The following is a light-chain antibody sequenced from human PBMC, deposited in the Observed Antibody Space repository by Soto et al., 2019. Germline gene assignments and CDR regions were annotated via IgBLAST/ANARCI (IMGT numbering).Light chain of an antibody. CDR3: QQYHNWPIT. Sequence: IVMTQSPATPSLSPGERATLSCRASQSVSSNLAWHQQKPGQAPRILMYDASTRATGIPARFSGSGSGTEFTLTISSLQSEDFAVYYCQQYHNWPITFGQGTRLEIK. CDR1: QSVSSN. CDR2: DAS. V-gene: IGKV3-15*01. J-gene: IGKJ5*01.